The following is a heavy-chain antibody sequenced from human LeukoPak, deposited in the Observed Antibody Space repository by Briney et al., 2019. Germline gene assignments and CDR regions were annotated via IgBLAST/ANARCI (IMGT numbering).Heavy chain of an antibody. CDR3: ARVSQPGGHPNCFDP. Sequence: SETLSLACTVSGGSISSSSYYWGWIRRPPGRGLEWIWSICYSGSTYYNPSLKSRATIPVDPSKNHFSLQLRSVPAADTAVYYCARVSQPGGHPNCFDPWGQGTLVTVSS. J-gene: IGHJ5*02. CDR2: ICYSGST. CDR1: GGSISSSSYY. V-gene: IGHV4-39*02.